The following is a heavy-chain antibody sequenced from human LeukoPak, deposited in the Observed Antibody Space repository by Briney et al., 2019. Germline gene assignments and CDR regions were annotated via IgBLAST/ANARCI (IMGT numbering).Heavy chain of an antibody. CDR2: ISSSSSYI. Sequence: PGGSLRLSCAASGFTVSNNYMSWVRQAPGKGLEWVSSISSSSSYIYYADSVKGRFTISRDNAKNSLYLQMNSLRAEDTAVYYCAKSSDIFDYWGQGTLVTVSS. J-gene: IGHJ4*02. D-gene: IGHD6-25*01. CDR3: AKSSDIFDY. CDR1: GFTVSNNY. V-gene: IGHV3-21*01.